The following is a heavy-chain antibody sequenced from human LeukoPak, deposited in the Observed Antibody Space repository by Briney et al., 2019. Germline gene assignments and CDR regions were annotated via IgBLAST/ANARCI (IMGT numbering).Heavy chain of an antibody. CDR2: IYYSGST. V-gene: IGHV4-39*07. CDR1: GGSISSSSYY. CDR3: ARDVKIGATWNYILGNFDY. D-gene: IGHD1-7*01. Sequence: PSEILSLTCTVSGGSISSSSYYWGWIRQPPGKGLEWIGTIYYSGSTYYKPSLKSRVTISIDTSKNQFSLNLSSVTAADTAVYYCARDVKIGATWNYILGNFDYWGQGTLVSVSS. J-gene: IGHJ4*02.